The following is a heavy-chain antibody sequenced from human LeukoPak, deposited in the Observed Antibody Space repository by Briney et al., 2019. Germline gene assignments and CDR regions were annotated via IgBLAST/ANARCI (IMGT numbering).Heavy chain of an antibody. D-gene: IGHD3-3*01. Sequence: GGSLRLSCAASGFTFISYAMHWVRQAPGKGLQWVAVISYDGNNEYYADSVKGRFTISRDNSKDTLYLQMSSLRAEDTAVYYCAREPQEVSRYYFDFWGQGSLVTVSS. V-gene: IGHV3-30-3*01. CDR1: GFTFISYA. CDR3: AREPQEVSRYYFDF. CDR2: ISYDGNNE. J-gene: IGHJ4*02.